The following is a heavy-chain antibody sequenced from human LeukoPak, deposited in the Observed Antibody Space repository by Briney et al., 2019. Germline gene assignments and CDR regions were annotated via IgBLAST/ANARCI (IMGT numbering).Heavy chain of an antibody. CDR3: ARDISPPRMAVAGRRGYYYMDV. CDR2: ISGSGGST. CDR1: GFTFSSYG. V-gene: IGHV3-23*01. Sequence: PGGTLRLSCAASGFTFSSYGMSWVRQAPGKGLEWVSAISGSGGSTYYADSVKGRFTISRDNSKNTLYLQMNSLRAEDTAVYYCARDISPPRMAVAGRRGYYYMDVWGKGTTVTISS. J-gene: IGHJ6*03. D-gene: IGHD6-19*01.